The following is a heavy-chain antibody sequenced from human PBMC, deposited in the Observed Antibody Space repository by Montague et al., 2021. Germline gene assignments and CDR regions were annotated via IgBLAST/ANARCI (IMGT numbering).Heavy chain of an antibody. V-gene: IGHV6-1*01. CDR2: TYYSSKWYN. CDR3: ARGWQKRFDP. Sequence: CAISGDSVSRNDATRNWIRQSPSRGLEWLGSTYYSSKWYNEYAISVTSRITVNPDTSKNQFSLLLNSVTPEDTAVYYCARGWQKRFDPWGQGTLVTVSS. D-gene: IGHD5-24*01. CDR1: GDSVSRNDAT. J-gene: IGHJ5*02.